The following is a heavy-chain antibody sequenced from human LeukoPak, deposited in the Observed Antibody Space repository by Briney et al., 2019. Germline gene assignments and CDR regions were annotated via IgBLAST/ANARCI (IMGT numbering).Heavy chain of an antibody. CDR2: IYYSGST. V-gene: IGHV4-39*01. CDR1: GGSISSSSHY. J-gene: IGHJ4*02. D-gene: IGHD3-10*01. CDR3: VAEEYGTGSYYKSAF. Sequence: SETLSLTCTVSGGSISSSSHYWGWIRQPPGKGLEWIGSIYYSGSTYYNPSLKSRVTISVDTSKNQFSLKLSSVTAADTAVYYCVAEEYGTGSYYKSAFWGKGALVTVSS.